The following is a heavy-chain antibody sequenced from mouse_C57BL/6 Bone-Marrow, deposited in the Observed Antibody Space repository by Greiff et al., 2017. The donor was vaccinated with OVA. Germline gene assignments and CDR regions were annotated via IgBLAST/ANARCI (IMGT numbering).Heavy chain of an antibody. Sequence: DVKLVESGGGLVKPGGSLKLSCAASGFTFSSYAMSWVRQTPEKRLEWVATISDGGSYTYYPDNVKGRFTISRDNAKNNLYLQMSHLKSEDTAMYYCARDSLYYDYDGFAYWGQGTLVTVSA. CDR1: GFTFSSYA. V-gene: IGHV5-4*01. D-gene: IGHD2-4*01. CDR3: ARDSLYYDYDGFAY. CDR2: ISDGGSYT. J-gene: IGHJ3*01.